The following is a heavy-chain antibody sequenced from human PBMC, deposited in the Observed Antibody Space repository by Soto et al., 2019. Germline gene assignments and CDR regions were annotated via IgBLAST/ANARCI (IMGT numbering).Heavy chain of an antibody. CDR2: IWYDGENK. D-gene: IGHD6-13*01. CDR3: VRYGGTAAAGPYYDYALDV. Sequence: QVQLVESGGGVVQPGESLRLACEGSGFVFSRFGMHWVRQAPGKGLEWVAVIWYDGENKYYGDSVKGRFTISRDNSKKTAYLQMRRLGVDDTAVYYWVRYGGTAAAGPYYDYALDVWGQGTTVTVSS. J-gene: IGHJ6*02. CDR1: GFVFSRFG. V-gene: IGHV3-33*08.